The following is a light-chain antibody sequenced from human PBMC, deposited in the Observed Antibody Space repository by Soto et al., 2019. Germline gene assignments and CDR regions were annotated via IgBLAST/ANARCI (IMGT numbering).Light chain of an antibody. Sequence: IVMTQSPATLSVSPGERATLSCWASQTVSNNLAWYQQKPGQAPSLLIYFASTRATGIPARFSGSGSGTEFTLTISSLQSEDFAVYYCQHYNEWPLTFGGGTKVETK. CDR2: FAS. V-gene: IGKV3-15*01. J-gene: IGKJ4*01. CDR3: QHYNEWPLT. CDR1: QTVSNN.